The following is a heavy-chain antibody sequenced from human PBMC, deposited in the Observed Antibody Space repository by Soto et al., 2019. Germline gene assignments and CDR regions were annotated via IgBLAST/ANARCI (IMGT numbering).Heavy chain of an antibody. CDR1: GFTFSSYE. V-gene: IGHV3-48*03. Sequence: DVPLAESGGGLVQPGGSLRLSCAASGFTFSSYEMYWVRQAPGKGLEWVVYISSSGGNISYADSVRGRFTISRDKAENALQLQMHSLTAEYTAVYYCVRSKTTRGFDIWGQGTIFIVS. CDR3: VRSKTTRGFDI. D-gene: IGHD1-1*01. J-gene: IGHJ3*02. CDR2: ISSSGGNI.